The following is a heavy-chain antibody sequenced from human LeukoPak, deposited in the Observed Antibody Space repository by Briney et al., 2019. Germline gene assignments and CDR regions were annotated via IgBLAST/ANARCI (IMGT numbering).Heavy chain of an antibody. CDR3: ASNYYDSSGHFDY. CDR1: GFTFDDYG. J-gene: IGHJ4*02. V-gene: IGHV3-20*04. CDR2: INWNGGST. D-gene: IGHD3-22*01. Sequence: PGGSLRLSCAASGFTFDDYGMSWVRQAPGKGLEWVSGINWNGGSTGYADSVKGRFTISRDNAKNSLYLQMNSLRAEDTAVYYCASNYYDSSGHFDYWGQGTLVTVSS.